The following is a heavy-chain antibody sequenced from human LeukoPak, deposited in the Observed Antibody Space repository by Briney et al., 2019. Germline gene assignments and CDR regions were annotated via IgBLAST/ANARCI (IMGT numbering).Heavy chain of an antibody. CDR3: ARGPGVGAAYFDY. Sequence: SETLSLTCTVSGGSISSYYYTWIRQPAGKGLEWLGRIHLSGSTNYSPSLKSRVTMSVDTSKNQFSLKLSSVTAADTAVYYCARGPGVGAAYFDYWGQGTLVTVSS. CDR2: IHLSGST. CDR1: GGSISSYY. J-gene: IGHJ4*02. D-gene: IGHD2-15*01. V-gene: IGHV4-4*07.